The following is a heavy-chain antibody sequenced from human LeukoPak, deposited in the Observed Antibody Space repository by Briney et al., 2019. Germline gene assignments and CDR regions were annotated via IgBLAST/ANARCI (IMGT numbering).Heavy chain of an antibody. CDR1: GGSFSGYY. CDR2: INHSGST. CDR3: ARGKREGLGIPRLYGSGHRVFDY. Sequence: PSETLSLTCAVYGGSFSGYYWSWIRQPPGKGLEWIGEINHSGSTNYNPSLKSRVTISVDTSKNQFSLKLSSVTAADTAVYYCARGKREGLGIPRLYGSGHRVFDYWGQGTLVTVSS. J-gene: IGHJ4*02. V-gene: IGHV4-34*01. D-gene: IGHD3-10*01.